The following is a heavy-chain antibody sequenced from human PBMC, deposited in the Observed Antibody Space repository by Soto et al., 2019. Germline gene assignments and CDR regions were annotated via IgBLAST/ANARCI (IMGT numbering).Heavy chain of an antibody. Sequence: SETLSLTCTVSGGSISSGGYYWSWIRQHPGKGMEWIGYIYYSGSTYYNPSLKSRVTISVDTSKNQFSLKLSSVTAADTAVYYCARGRLYYDILTGYYSSSGLFDYWGQGTLVTVSS. J-gene: IGHJ4*02. D-gene: IGHD3-9*01. CDR1: GGSISSGGYY. V-gene: IGHV4-31*03. CDR2: IYYSGST. CDR3: ARGRLYYDILTGYYSSSGLFDY.